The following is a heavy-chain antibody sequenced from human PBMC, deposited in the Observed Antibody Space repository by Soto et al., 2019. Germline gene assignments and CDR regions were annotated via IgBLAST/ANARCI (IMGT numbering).Heavy chain of an antibody. CDR1: GCRFTSYW. J-gene: IGHJ5*02. D-gene: IGHD3-9*01. CDR2: IYPGDSDT. V-gene: IGHV5-51*01. Sequence: WVSLRISWKGAGCRFTSYWIGWVRQMPGKGLEWMGIIYPGDSDTRYSPSFQGQVTISADKSISTAYLQWSSLKASDTAMYYCARHISGGYDILTGYSPSPFDPWGQRTLVTVSS. CDR3: ARHISGGYDILTGYSPSPFDP.